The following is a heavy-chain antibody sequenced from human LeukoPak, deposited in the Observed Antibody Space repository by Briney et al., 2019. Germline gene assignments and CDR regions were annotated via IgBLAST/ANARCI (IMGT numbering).Heavy chain of an antibody. V-gene: IGHV1-2*02. CDR1: GYTFTGYC. J-gene: IGHJ3*02. Sequence: ASVKVSCKASGYTFTGYCMHWVRQAPGQGLEWMGWINPNSGGTNYAQKFQGRVTMTRDTSISTAYMELSRLRSDDTAVYYCARERGSSGYYRNDAFDIWGQGTMVTVSS. D-gene: IGHD3-22*01. CDR2: INPNSGGT. CDR3: ARERGSSGYYRNDAFDI.